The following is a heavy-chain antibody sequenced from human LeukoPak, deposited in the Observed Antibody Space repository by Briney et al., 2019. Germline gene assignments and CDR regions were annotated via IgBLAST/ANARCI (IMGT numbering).Heavy chain of an antibody. CDR2: INPSGGST. V-gene: IGHV1-46*01. Sequence: ASVKVSCKASGYTFTSYYMHWVRHAPGQGLEWMGIINPSGGSTSYAQKSQGRVTMTRDTSTSTVYTELSSLRSEDTAVYYCARDQVGDIGGHFDYGGQGTVVRVP. D-gene: IGHD1-26*01. J-gene: IGHJ4*02. CDR3: ARDQVGDIGGHFDY. CDR1: GYTFTSYY.